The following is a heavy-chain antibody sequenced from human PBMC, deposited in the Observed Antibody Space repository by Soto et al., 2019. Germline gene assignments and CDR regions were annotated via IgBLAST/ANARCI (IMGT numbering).Heavy chain of an antibody. CDR3: AKDLMGGLTPFREVSYYESDGLDV. CDR1: GLGFRTCA. Sequence: PXGSLELACAASGLGFRTCAVTGVRQAPGKGLEWVSTISGSGGSTYYADPVKVRFTISRDNSKNTLYLQMNSLRAEDTAVYYCAKDLMGGLTPFREVSYYESDGLDVWGQGTTGTVYS. V-gene: IGHV3-23*01. CDR2: ISGSGGST. J-gene: IGHJ6*02. D-gene: IGHD3-16*01.